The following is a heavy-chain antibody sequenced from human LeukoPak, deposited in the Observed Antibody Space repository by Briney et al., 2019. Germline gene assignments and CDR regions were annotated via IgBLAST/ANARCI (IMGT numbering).Heavy chain of an antibody. Sequence: GGSLRLSCAASGFTFSNYALSWVRQAPGKGLEWVSYISSSGSTIYYADSVKGRFTISRDNAKNSLYLQMNSLRAEDTAVYYCASRRFLEWPFDYWGQGTLVTVSS. CDR3: ASRRFLEWPFDY. J-gene: IGHJ4*02. D-gene: IGHD3-3*01. V-gene: IGHV3-11*04. CDR2: ISSSGSTI. CDR1: GFTFSNYA.